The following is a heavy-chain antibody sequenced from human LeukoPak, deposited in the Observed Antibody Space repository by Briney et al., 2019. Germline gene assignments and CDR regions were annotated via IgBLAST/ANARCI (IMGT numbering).Heavy chain of an antibody. V-gene: IGHV4-38-2*02. Sequence: KASATLSLTCTASGYAITNGYHWGWIRQPPGKGLEWIGSVSHRGSTHYNPSLESRISISIDRSKNHFSLTLRSVTAADTAVYYCARQDYGFSSGFYTGSNDLDVWGKGTTVTVSS. CDR1: GYAITNGYH. D-gene: IGHD3-3*01. CDR3: ARQDYGFSSGFYTGSNDLDV. J-gene: IGHJ6*04. CDR2: VSHRGST.